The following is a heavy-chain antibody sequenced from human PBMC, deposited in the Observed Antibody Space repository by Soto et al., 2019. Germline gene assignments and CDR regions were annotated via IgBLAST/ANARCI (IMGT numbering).Heavy chain of an antibody. CDR2: IWYDGSNK. D-gene: IGHD6-6*01. CDR1: GFTFSSYG. CDR3: ARAEMRAARPHHFDY. V-gene: IGHV3-33*01. Sequence: QVQLVESGGGVVQPGRSLRLSCAASGFTFSSYGMHWVRQAPGKGLEWVAVIWYDGSNKYYADSVKGRFTISRDNSKNTLYLQMNSLRAEDTAVYYCARAEMRAARPHHFDYWGQGTLVTVSS. J-gene: IGHJ4*02.